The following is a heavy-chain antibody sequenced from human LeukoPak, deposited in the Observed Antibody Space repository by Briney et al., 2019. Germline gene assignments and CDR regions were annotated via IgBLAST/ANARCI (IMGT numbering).Heavy chain of an antibody. J-gene: IGHJ6*03. CDR3: AKRGVERVGDYHYYYYLDV. V-gene: IGHV3-30*02. D-gene: IGHD1-1*01. CDR1: GFTFSNYG. CDR2: IWYDESDK. Sequence: GGSLRLSCAASGFTFSNYGMHWVRQAPGKGLEWVAFIWYDESDKYYADSVKGRFTISRDTSKNTLFLQMHSLRAEDTALYYCAKRGVERVGDYHYYYYLDVWGKGTTVTVSS.